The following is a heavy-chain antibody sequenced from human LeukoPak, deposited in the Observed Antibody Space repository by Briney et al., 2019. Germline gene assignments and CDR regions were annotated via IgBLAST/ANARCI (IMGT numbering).Heavy chain of an antibody. Sequence: SETLSLTCTVSGGSISSSSYYWGWIRQPPGKGLEWIGSIYYSGSTYYNPSLKSRVTISVDTSKNQFSLKLSSVTAADTAVYYCARDTPGYYDSSGYSLDAFDIWGQGTMVTVSS. J-gene: IGHJ3*02. CDR2: IYYSGST. D-gene: IGHD3-22*01. V-gene: IGHV4-39*07. CDR1: GGSISSSSYY. CDR3: ARDTPGYYDSSGYSLDAFDI.